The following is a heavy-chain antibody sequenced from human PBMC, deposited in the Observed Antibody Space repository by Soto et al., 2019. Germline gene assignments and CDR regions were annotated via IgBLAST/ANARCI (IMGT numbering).Heavy chain of an antibody. V-gene: IGHV1-69*13. Sequence: ASVKVSCKASGGTFSSYAISWVRQAPGQGLEWMGGIIPIFGTANYAQKFQGRVTITADESTSTAYMELSSLRSEDTAVYYCARDADPLGYSSSWPYYYYGMDVWG. CDR1: GGTFSSYA. CDR3: ARDADPLGYSSSWPYYYYGMDV. D-gene: IGHD6-13*01. J-gene: IGHJ6*02. CDR2: IIPIFGTA.